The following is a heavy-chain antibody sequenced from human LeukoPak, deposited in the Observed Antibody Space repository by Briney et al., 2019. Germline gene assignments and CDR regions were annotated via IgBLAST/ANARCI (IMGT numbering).Heavy chain of an antibody. V-gene: IGHV4-34*01. Sequence: TSETLSLTCAVYGGFFSGYYWSWIRQPPGKGLEWIGEINHSGSTNYNPSLKSRVTISVDTSKNQFSLKLSSVTAADTAVYYCARGAGPFDYWGQGTLVTVSS. J-gene: IGHJ4*02. CDR2: INHSGST. CDR1: GGFFSGYY. CDR3: ARGAGPFDY. D-gene: IGHD6-19*01.